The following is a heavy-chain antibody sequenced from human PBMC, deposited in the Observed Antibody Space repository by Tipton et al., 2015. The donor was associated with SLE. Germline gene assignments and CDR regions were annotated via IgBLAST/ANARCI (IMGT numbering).Heavy chain of an antibody. CDR2: IYYSGST. J-gene: IGHJ3*01. CDR3: ASRKTYYDFWSGYPDAFDF. CDR1: GGSISSYY. Sequence: TLSLTCTVSGGSISSYYWSWIRQPPGKGLEWIGYIYYSGSTNYNPSLKSRVTISVDTSKNQFSLKLNSVTAADTAVYYCASRKTYYDFWSGYPDAFDFWGQGTMVTVSS. D-gene: IGHD3-3*01. V-gene: IGHV4-59*12.